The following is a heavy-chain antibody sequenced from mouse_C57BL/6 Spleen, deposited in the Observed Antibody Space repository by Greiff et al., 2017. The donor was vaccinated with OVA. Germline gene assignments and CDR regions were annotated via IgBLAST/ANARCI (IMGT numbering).Heavy chain of an antibody. CDR3: ARGNGSSPPWVAY. CDR1: GYTFTSYG. D-gene: IGHD1-1*01. V-gene: IGHV1-81*01. CDR2: IYPRSGNT. Sequence: VQLQQSGAELARPGASVKLSCKASGYTFTSYGLSWVKQRTGQGLAWLGEIYPRSGNTYYNEKFKGKATLTADKTSSTAYMELRSLTTEDSAVYFCARGNGSSPPWVAYWGQGTLVTVSA. J-gene: IGHJ3*01.